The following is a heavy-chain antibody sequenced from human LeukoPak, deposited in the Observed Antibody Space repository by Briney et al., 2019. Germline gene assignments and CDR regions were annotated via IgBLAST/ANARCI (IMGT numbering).Heavy chain of an antibody. D-gene: IGHD1-26*01. Sequence: PSETLSLTCTVSGGSISSSSYYWGWIRQPPGKGLEWIGSIYYSGSTYYNPSLKSRVTISVDTSKNQFSLKLSSVIAADTAVYYCARTSGSYPFDYWGQGTLVTVSS. J-gene: IGHJ4*02. CDR3: ARTSGSYPFDY. CDR1: GGSISSSSYY. CDR2: IYYSGST. V-gene: IGHV4-39*07.